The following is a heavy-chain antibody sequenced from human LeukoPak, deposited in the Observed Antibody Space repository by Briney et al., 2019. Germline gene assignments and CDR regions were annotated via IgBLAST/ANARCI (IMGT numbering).Heavy chain of an antibody. CDR2: IWYDGTNK. CDR3: AKDSRTGALDYFDY. D-gene: IGHD7-27*01. J-gene: IGHJ4*02. CDR1: GFTFSSYG. Sequence: GGSLRLSCAASGFTFSSYGMHWVRQAPGKGLEWVAIIWYDGTNKYYAASVKGRFTISRDNSKNTVYLQMNSLRAEDTALYYCAKDSRTGALDYFDYWGQGTLVTVSS. V-gene: IGHV3-33*06.